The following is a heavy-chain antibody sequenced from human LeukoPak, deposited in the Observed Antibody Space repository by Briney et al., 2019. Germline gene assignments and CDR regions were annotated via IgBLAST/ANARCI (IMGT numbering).Heavy chain of an antibody. J-gene: IGHJ4*02. Sequence: SETLSLTCAVSGGSFFGSHWIWIRQSPEQGLECIGEVNHSGRTNYNPSLKSRVTISVDTSKSQFFLKLTSVTAADTAVYYCARDPTTVVTLPYYFDFWGQGTLVTVSA. V-gene: IGHV4-34*01. CDR3: ARDPTTVVTLPYYFDF. CDR1: GGSFFGSH. D-gene: IGHD4-23*01. CDR2: VNHSGRT.